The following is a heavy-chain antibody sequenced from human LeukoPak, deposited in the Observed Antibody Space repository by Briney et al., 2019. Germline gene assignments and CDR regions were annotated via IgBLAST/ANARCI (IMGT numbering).Heavy chain of an antibody. CDR3: ARTYYYDSAAPGELFNI. V-gene: IGHV1-46*01. D-gene: IGHD3-22*01. Sequence: NYAQKFQGRVTMTRDTSTSTVYMELSSLRSEDTAVYYCARTYYYDSAAPGELFNIWGQGTMVTVSS. J-gene: IGHJ3*02.